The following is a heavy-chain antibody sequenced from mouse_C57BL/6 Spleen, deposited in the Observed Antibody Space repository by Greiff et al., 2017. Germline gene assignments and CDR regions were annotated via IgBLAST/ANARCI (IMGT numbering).Heavy chain of an antibody. Sequence: DVQLVESGGGLVKPGGSLKLSCAASGFTFSDYGMHWVRQAPEKGLEWVAYISSGSSTIYYADTVKGRFTISRDNAKNTLFLQMTSLRSEDTAMYYCARLDGYYVDYWGQGTTLTVSS. J-gene: IGHJ2*01. CDR2: ISSGSSTI. D-gene: IGHD2-3*01. CDR3: ARLDGYYVDY. CDR1: GFTFSDYG. V-gene: IGHV5-17*01.